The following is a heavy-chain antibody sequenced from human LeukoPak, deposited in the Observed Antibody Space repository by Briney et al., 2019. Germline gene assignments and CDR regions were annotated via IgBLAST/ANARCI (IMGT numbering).Heavy chain of an antibody. CDR3: AKDRYCSSTSCYGVIDY. J-gene: IGHJ4*02. CDR1: GFTFSSYA. D-gene: IGHD2-2*01. CDR2: IGDSGGST. Sequence: GGSRRLSCAASGFTFSSYAMSGVRKAPGKGLEWASVIGDSGGSTYYTDSVKGRFTISRDNSKNTLYLQMNSLTAEDTAVYYCAKDRYCSSTSCYGVIDYWGQGTLVTVSS. V-gene: IGHV3-23*01.